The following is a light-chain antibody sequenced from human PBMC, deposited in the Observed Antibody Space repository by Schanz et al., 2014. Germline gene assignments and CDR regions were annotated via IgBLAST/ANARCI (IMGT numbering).Light chain of an antibody. Sequence: QSALTQPASVSGSPGQSITISCTGTSSDVGGYNYVSWYQHHPGKAPKLMIYEVSKRPSGVSTRFSGSKSGNTASLTISGLQAEDEADYYCNSYAGNTNVFGTGTKLTVL. CDR1: SSDVGGYNY. J-gene: IGLJ1*01. CDR3: NSYAGNTNV. CDR2: EVS. V-gene: IGLV2-14*01.